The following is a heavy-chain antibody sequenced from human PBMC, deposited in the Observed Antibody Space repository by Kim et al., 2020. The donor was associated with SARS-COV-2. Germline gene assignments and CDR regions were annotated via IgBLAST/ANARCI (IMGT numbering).Heavy chain of an antibody. CDR3: ARVFISYYGSGSYTRTEYGGNDYYYYGMDV. Sequence: ASVKVSCKASGYTFTSYAMNWVRQAPGQGLEWMGWINTNTGNPTYAQGFTGRFVFSLDTSVSTAYLQISSLKAEDTAVYYCARVFISYYGSGSYTRTEYGGNDYYYYGMDVWGQGTTVTVSS. J-gene: IGHJ6*02. CDR2: INTNTGNP. D-gene: IGHD3-10*01. CDR1: GYTFTSYA. V-gene: IGHV7-4-1*02.